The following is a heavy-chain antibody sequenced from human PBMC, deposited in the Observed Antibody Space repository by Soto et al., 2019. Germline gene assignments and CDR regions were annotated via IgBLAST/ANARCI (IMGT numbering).Heavy chain of an antibody. CDR3: ARRYGGNFDY. D-gene: IGHD1-26*01. V-gene: IGHV4-59*01. CDR1: GGSINSYY. Sequence: QVQLQESGPGLVKPSETLSITCTVSGGSINSYYWSWIRQPPGKGLEWIGYIYYSGSTNYNPSLKSGVTISVDTSKNQFSLKLRSVTGADTAVYYCARRYGGNFDYWGQGTLVTVSS. J-gene: IGHJ4*02. CDR2: IYYSGST.